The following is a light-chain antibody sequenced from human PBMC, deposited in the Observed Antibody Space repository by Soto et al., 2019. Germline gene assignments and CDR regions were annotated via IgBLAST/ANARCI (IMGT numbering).Light chain of an antibody. CDR2: DAS. CDR3: QKHDGVPL. V-gene: IGKV1-33*01. J-gene: IGKJ3*01. CDR1: QDISTH. Sequence: DIQLTQSPSSLSASVGDRVTITCQASQDISTHLNWYQQKPGKAPNLLIYDASDLETGVPSRFRGGGAGTFFSFTINSLQPEDIATYDFQKHDGVPLFGRGTKGEIK.